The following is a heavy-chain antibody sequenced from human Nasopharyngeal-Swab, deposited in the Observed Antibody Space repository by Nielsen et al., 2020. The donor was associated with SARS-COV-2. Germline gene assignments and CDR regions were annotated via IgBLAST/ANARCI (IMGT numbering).Heavy chain of an antibody. CDR1: GFSFRDSA. Sequence: GESLKISCAASGFSFRDSAMHWVRQAPGKGLEWVAVIWYDGSEKYYVESVKGRFTISRDNSKNTLYLQMNSLRAEDTAVYYCARDPPFSGWTLESWGQGTLVTVSS. D-gene: IGHD6-25*01. CDR3: ARDPPFSGWTLES. V-gene: IGHV3-33*01. J-gene: IGHJ4*02. CDR2: IWYDGSEK.